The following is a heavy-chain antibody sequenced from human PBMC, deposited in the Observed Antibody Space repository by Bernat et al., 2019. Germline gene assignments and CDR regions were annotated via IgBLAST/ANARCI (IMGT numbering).Heavy chain of an antibody. Sequence: QVTLKESGPVLVKPTETLTLTCTVAGFSLSNAEMGVSWIRQPPGKALEWLAHIFSNDEKFHSTSLKSRLTISKDTSRSQVVLTMTNMDPVDTATYFCARMAYYDYIWAQDYWGQGTLVTVSS. CDR3: ARMAYYDYIWAQDY. CDR2: IFSNDEK. CDR1: GFSLSNAEMG. J-gene: IGHJ4*02. V-gene: IGHV2-26*01. D-gene: IGHD3-16*01.